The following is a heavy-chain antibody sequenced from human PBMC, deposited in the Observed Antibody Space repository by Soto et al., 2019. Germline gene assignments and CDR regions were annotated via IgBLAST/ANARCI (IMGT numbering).Heavy chain of an antibody. CDR1: GDIFTSYA. J-gene: IGHJ4*02. V-gene: IGHV1-69*06. CDR2: MIPMFGTP. CDR3: ARNGVAGMDF. Sequence: GASVKVSCKASGDIFTSYAFSWVRQAPGEGLEWMGGMIPMFGTPNYAQKFQGRLTITADKSTSTVYMELSGLRSDDTAVYYCARNGVAGMDFWGQGTLVTVSS. D-gene: IGHD3-3*01.